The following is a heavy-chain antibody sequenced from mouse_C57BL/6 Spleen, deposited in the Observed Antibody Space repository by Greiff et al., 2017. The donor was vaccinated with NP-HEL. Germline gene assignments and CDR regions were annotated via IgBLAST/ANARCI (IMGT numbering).Heavy chain of an antibody. CDR1: GYAFSSSW. J-gene: IGHJ1*03. V-gene: IGHV1-82*01. D-gene: IGHD1-1*01. CDR3: ARSPYLFGYFDV. Sequence: QVQLQQSGPELVKPGASVKISCKASGYAFSSSWMNWVKQRPGKGLEWIGRIYPGDGDTNYNGKFKGKATLTADKSSSTAYMQLSSLTSEDSAVYFCARSPYLFGYFDVWGTGTTVTVSS. CDR2: IYPGDGDT.